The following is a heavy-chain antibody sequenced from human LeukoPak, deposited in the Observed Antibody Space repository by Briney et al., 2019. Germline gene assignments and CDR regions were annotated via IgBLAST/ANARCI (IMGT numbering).Heavy chain of an antibody. CDR2: IYYSGST. V-gene: IGHV4-59*01. D-gene: IGHD3-3*01. CDR3: ARALGSYYDFWSGYGHNWFDP. Sequence: RTSETLSLTCTVSGGSISSYYWSWIRQPPGKGLEWIGYIYYSGSTNYNPSLKSRVTISVDTSKNQFSLKLSSVTAADTAVYYCARALGSYYDFWSGYGHNWFDPWGQGTLVTVSS. J-gene: IGHJ5*02. CDR1: GGSISSYY.